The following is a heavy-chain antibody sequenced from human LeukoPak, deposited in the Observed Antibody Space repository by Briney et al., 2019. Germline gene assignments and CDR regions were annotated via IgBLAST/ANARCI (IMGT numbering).Heavy chain of an antibody. J-gene: IGHJ5*02. Sequence: SETLSLTCTVSGYSISSGYYWGWIRQPPGKGLEWIGSIYHSGSTYYNPSLKSRVTISVDTSKNQFSLKLSSVTAADTAVYYCARRYYGSGSYYGPFDPWGQGTLVTVSS. CDR1: GYSISSGYY. V-gene: IGHV4-38-2*02. CDR2: IYHSGST. D-gene: IGHD3-10*01. CDR3: ARRYYGSGSYYGPFDP.